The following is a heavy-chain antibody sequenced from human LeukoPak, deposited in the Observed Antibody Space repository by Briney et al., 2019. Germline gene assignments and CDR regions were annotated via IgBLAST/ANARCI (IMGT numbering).Heavy chain of an antibody. CDR3: AKGNEYKSPPFDY. CDR2: ISYSGGNA. V-gene: IGHV3-23*01. D-gene: IGHD1-1*01. CDR1: GFTFSSYA. Sequence: SGGSLRLSCGASGFTFSSYAMSWVRQAPGKGLEWVSTISYSGGNADYADSVKGRFTISRDNSKNTLYLQMNSLRAEDTAVYYCAKGNEYKSPPFDYWGQGTLVTVSS. J-gene: IGHJ4*02.